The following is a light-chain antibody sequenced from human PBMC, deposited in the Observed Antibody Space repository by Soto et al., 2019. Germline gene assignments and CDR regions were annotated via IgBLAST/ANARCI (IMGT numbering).Light chain of an antibody. CDR2: AAS. CDR1: QSISSY. V-gene: IGKV1-39*01. J-gene: IGKJ1*01. Sequence: DIQMTQSPSSLSASVGDRVTITCRASQSISSYLNWYQQKPGKAPKLLIYAASSLQSGVPSRFSGSGSGTDFTLTISSLQPDDFATYYCQQSYRTHRTFGQGTNVDIK. CDR3: QQSYRTHRT.